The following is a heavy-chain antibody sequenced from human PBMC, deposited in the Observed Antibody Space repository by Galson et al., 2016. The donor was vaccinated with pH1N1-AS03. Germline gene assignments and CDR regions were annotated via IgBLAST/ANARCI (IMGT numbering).Heavy chain of an antibody. CDR1: GGDFRSFA. V-gene: IGHV1-69*13. Sequence: SVKVSCKASGGDFRSFAINWMRQAPGQGLEWMGGIIPSLSTPVYAQQFQGRVSITADDSTYTVFMEVNRLTSEDTAVYYCARFDGNFDVWRGRSYYGMDVWGQGTTVKVSS. CDR2: IIPSLSTP. CDR3: ARFDGNFDVWRGRSYYGMDV. D-gene: IGHD3-3*01. J-gene: IGHJ6*02.